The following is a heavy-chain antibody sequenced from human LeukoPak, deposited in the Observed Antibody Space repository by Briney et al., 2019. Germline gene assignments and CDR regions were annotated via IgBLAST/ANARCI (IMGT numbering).Heavy chain of an antibody. D-gene: IGHD2/OR15-2a*01. J-gene: IGHJ4*02. CDR3: VKDLDFRADC. CDR2: INTDGTII. V-gene: IGHV3-74*01. Sequence: GGSLRLSCAASGFTFSSYAMSWVRQTPGRGLVRVARINTDGTIIDYADSVQGRFTISRDNAKNALYLQMNSLRAEDTALYYCVKDLDFRADCWGQGTLVTVSS. CDR1: GFTFSSYA.